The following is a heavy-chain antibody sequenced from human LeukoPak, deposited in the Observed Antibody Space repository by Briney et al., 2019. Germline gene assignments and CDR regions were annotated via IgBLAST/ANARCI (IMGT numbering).Heavy chain of an antibody. V-gene: IGHV4-34*01. CDR2: INHSGST. CDR3: ATLGGYYDSSGYYYN. CDR1: GGSFSGFY. Sequence: SETLSLTCAVHGGSFSGFYWSWIRQPPGKGLEWIGEINHSGSTYYNPSLKSRVTISEDTSKNQFSLRLTSVTAADTAVYYCATLGGYYDSSGYYYNWGQGTLVTVSS. J-gene: IGHJ4*02. D-gene: IGHD3-22*01.